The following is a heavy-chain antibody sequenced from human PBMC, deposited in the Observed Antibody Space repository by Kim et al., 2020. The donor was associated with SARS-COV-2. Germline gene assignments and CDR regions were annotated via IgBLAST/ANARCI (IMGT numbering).Heavy chain of an antibody. CDR3: ARAYCSSTSCYKDY. J-gene: IGHJ4*02. Sequence: ADSVKCRFTISRDNSKNTLYLQMNSLRAEDTAVYYCARAYCSSTSCYKDYWGQGTLVTVSS. V-gene: IGHV3-30*01. D-gene: IGHD2-2*02.